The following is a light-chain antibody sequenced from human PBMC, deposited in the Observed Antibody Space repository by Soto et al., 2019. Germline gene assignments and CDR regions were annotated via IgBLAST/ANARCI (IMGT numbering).Light chain of an antibody. CDR3: AVWDNSLNGVV. CDR1: SSNIGSYT. CDR2: SNN. J-gene: IGLJ2*01. Sequence: QSVLTQPPSASGTPGQRVTISCSGSSSNIGSYTVNWYQQLPGTAPKLLIYSNNQRPSGVPDRFSGCKSGTSAALAISGLKGEDESDYYCAVWDNSLNGVVFGAGTKVT. V-gene: IGLV1-44*01.